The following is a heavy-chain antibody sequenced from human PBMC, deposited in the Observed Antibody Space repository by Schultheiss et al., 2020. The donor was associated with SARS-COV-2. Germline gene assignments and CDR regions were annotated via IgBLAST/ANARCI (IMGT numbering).Heavy chain of an antibody. CDR3: AKDRGGGSGWPGFNYYYYGMDV. CDR1: GFTFSSYA. D-gene: IGHD3/OR15-3a*01. J-gene: IGHJ6*02. V-gene: IGHV3-23*01. Sequence: GESLKISCAASGFTFSSYAMSWVRQAPGKGLEWVSAISGSGGSTYYADSVKGRFTISRDNSKNTLYLQMNSLRAEDTAVYYCAKDRGGGSGWPGFNYYYYGMDVWGQGTTVTVSS. CDR2: ISGSGGST.